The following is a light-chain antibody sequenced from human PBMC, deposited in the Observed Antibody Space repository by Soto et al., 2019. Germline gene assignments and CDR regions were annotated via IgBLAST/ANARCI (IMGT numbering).Light chain of an antibody. V-gene: IGKV1-9*01. CDR3: QQLKSYPVT. J-gene: IGKJ4*01. CDR2: AAS. CDR1: QGISSY. Sequence: DIQLTQSPSFLSASVGDRVTITCRASQGISSYLAWYQQEPGKAPKPLIYAASTLQSGVPSRFSGGGSGIEFTLTISSLQPEDFATYYCQQLKSYPVTFGGGTKVENK.